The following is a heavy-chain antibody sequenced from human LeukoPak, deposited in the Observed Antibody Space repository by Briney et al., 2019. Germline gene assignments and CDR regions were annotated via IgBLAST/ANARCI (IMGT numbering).Heavy chain of an antibody. CDR2: INHSGST. CDR3: VRRKIVLMVYAILEGRGFDP. CDR1: GGSFSGYY. Sequence: SETLSLTCAVYGGSFSGYYWSWIRQPPGKGLEWIGEINHSGSTNYNPSLKSRVTISVDTSKNQFSLKLSSVTAAETAVYYCVRRKIVLMVYAILEGRGFDPWGQGTLVTVSS. D-gene: IGHD2-8*01. J-gene: IGHJ5*02. V-gene: IGHV4-34*01.